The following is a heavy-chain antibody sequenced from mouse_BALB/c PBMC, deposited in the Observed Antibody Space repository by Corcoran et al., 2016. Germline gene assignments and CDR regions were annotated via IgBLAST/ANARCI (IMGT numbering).Heavy chain of an antibody. CDR3: ARTPGFAY. Sequence: VQLQQSWAELVTPGSSVKLSCTASVFNSKDTYMHWVKQRPEQCLEWIGRIDPANGNTKYDPKFQGKATITADTSSNTASLQLSSLTSEDTAVYYCARTPGFAYWGQGTLVTVSA. CDR2: IDPANGNT. V-gene: IGHV14-3*02. J-gene: IGHJ3*01. CDR1: VFNSKDTY.